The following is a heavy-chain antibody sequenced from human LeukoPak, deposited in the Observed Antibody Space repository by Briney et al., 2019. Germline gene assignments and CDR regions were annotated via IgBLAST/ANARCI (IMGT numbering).Heavy chain of an antibody. D-gene: IGHD3-10*01. CDR1: GGSISSSSYY. J-gene: IGHJ5*02. V-gene: IGHV4-39*07. CDR3: ARVAWFGELLNWFDP. CDR2: IYYSGST. Sequence: PSETLSLTCTVSGGSISSSSYYWGWIRQPPGKGLEWIGSIYYSGSTYYNPSLKSRVTISVDTSKNQFSLKLSPVTAADTAVYYCARVAWFGELLNWFDPWGQGTLVTVSS.